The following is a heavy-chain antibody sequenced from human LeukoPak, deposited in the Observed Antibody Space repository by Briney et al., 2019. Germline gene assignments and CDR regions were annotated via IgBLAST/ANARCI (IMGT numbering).Heavy chain of an antibody. D-gene: IGHD3-10*01. V-gene: IGHV3-21*04. CDR2: ISSSSTYI. Sequence: GGSLRLSCAACGFTFIMYNLVSYISSSSTYIYYADSVKGRFTISKDNAKNSLFLEMNSLRAEDAATYYCVRGRGVGPGAHFDHWGQGTLVTVSS. J-gene: IGHJ4*02. CDR3: VRGRGVGPGAHFDH. CDR1: GFTFIMYN.